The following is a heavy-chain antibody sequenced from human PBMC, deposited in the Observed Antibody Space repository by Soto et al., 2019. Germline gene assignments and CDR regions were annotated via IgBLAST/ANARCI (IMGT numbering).Heavy chain of an antibody. J-gene: IGHJ4*02. CDR1: GCSISSSSYY. Sequence: QLQLQESGPGLEKPSETLSLTCTVSGCSISSSSYYWGWIRQPPGKALEWSGSIYYSGSTYYNPSLKSRVTISVDTSKHQFSQKLSSVTAEDTAVYYCARYQLLRSFDYWGQGTLVTVSS. CDR2: IYYSGST. D-gene: IGHD2-2*01. V-gene: IGHV4-39*01. CDR3: ARYQLLRSFDY.